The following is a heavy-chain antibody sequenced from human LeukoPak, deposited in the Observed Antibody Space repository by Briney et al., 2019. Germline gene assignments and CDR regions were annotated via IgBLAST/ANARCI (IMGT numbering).Heavy chain of an antibody. CDR3: ARDFPVRQTDVDY. J-gene: IGHJ4*02. V-gene: IGHV1-2*02. D-gene: IGHD3-22*01. CDR2: INPNSGGT. CDR1: GYTFTGYY. Sequence: ASVKVSCKASGYTFTGYYMHWVRQAPGQGLEWMGWINPNSGGTNYALKFQGRVTMTRDTSISTAYMELSRLRSDDTAVYYCARDFPVRQTDVDYWGQGTLVTVSS.